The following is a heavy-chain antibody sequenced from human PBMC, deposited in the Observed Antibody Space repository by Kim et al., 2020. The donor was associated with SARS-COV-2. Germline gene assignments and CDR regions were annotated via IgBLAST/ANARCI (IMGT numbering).Heavy chain of an antibody. D-gene: IGHD5-12*01. CDR2: IYHSGST. CDR3: ARGVGYDSKRKTYGMDV. Sequence: SETLSLTCAVSGGSISSGGYSWSWIRQPPGKGLEWIGYIYHSGSTYYNPSLKSRVTISVDRSKNQFSLKLSSVTAADTAAYYCARGVGYDSKRKTYGMDVWGQGTTVTVSS. V-gene: IGHV4-30-2*01. CDR1: GGSISSGGYS. J-gene: IGHJ6*02.